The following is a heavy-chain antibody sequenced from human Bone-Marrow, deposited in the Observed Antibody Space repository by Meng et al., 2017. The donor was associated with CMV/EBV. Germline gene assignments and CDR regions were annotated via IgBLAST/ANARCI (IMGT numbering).Heavy chain of an antibody. CDR1: GGSISSYY. CDR3: AREYYDFWSGAHWFDP. D-gene: IGHD3-3*01. J-gene: IGHJ5*02. Sequence: SETLSLTGTVSGGSISSYYWSWIRQPAGKGLEWIGRIYTSGSTNYNPSLKSRVTMSVDTSKNQFSLKLSSVTAADTAVYCCAREYYDFWSGAHWFDPWGKGTLVTVSS. V-gene: IGHV4-4*07. CDR2: IYTSGST.